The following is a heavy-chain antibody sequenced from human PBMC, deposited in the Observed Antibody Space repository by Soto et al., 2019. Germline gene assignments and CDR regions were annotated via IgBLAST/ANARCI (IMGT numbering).Heavy chain of an antibody. CDR2: IWYDGSNK. Sequence: GGSLRLSCAASGFTFSSYGMHWVRQAPGKGLEWVAVIWYDGSNKYYADSVKGRFTISRDNSKNTLYLQMNSLRAEDTAVYYCAREGIQGAFDIWGQGTMVTVSS. CDR1: GFTFSSYG. CDR3: AREGIQGAFDI. V-gene: IGHV3-33*08. J-gene: IGHJ3*02. D-gene: IGHD3-10*01.